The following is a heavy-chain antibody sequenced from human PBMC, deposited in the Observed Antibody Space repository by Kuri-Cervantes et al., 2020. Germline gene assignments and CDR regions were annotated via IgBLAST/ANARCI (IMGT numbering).Heavy chain of an antibody. CDR1: GFTVSSNY. D-gene: IGHD4-17*01. Sequence: LSLTCAASGFTVSSNYMSWVRQAPGKGLEWVSVIYSGGSTYYADSVKGRFTISRDNSKNTLYLQMNSLRAEDTAVYYCARDQVLNPGLRSDYYYGMDVWGQGTTVTVSS. CDR3: ARDQVLNPGLRSDYYYGMDV. CDR2: IYSGGST. V-gene: IGHV3-53*05. J-gene: IGHJ6*02.